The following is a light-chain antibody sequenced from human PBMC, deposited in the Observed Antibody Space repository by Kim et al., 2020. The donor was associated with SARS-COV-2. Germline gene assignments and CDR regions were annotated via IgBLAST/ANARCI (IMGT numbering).Light chain of an antibody. V-gene: IGLV10-54*01. Sequence: QTATLTCTGNSNNVGNQGAAWLQQHQGHPPRLLSYRNNNRPSGISERVSASRSGNTASLTITGLQPEDEADYYCSAWDNYLGAWVFGGGTQLTVL. CDR3: SAWDNYLGAWV. CDR2: RNN. J-gene: IGLJ3*02. CDR1: SNNVGNQG.